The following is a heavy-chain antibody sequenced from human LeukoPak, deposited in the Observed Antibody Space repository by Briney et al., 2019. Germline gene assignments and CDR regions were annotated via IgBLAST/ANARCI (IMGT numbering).Heavy chain of an antibody. V-gene: IGHV1-8*01. D-gene: IGHD6-13*01. Sequence: ASVKVSCKASGYTFTSYDINWVRQATGQGLEWMGWMNPNSGNTGYAQKFQGRVTMTEDTSTDTAYMELSSLRSEDTAVYYCARGSSSWYPSDYWGQGTLVTVSS. CDR3: ARGSSSWYPSDY. J-gene: IGHJ4*02. CDR1: GYTFTSYD. CDR2: MNPNSGNT.